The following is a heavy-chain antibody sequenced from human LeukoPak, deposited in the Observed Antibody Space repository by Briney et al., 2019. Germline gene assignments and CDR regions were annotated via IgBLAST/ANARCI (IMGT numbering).Heavy chain of an antibody. J-gene: IGHJ6*03. V-gene: IGHV3-23*01. CDR1: GFTFSSYA. Sequence: GGSVRLSCAASGFTFSSYAMSWVRQAPGKGLEWVSAISGSGGSTYYADSVKGRFTISRDNSKNTLYLQMNSLRAEDTAVYYCAKDEVRSNYYYMDVWGKGTTVTVSS. CDR3: AKDEVRSNYYYMDV. CDR2: ISGSGGST.